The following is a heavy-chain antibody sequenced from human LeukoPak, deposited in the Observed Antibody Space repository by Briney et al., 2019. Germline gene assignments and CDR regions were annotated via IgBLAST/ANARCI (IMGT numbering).Heavy chain of an antibody. Sequence: PSQTLSLTCTVSGGSISSGSYYWSWIRQPAGKGLEWIGRIYTSGSTNYNPSLKSRVTISVDTSKNQFSLKLSSVTAADTAVYYCARGVSSGWYNWLDPWGQGTLVTVSS. CDR2: IYTSGST. CDR1: GGSISSGSYY. V-gene: IGHV4-61*02. D-gene: IGHD6-19*01. J-gene: IGHJ5*02. CDR3: ARGVSSGWYNWLDP.